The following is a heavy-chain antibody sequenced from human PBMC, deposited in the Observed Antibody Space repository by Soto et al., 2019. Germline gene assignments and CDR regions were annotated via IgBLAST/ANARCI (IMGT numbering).Heavy chain of an antibody. CDR1: GYSFTSYW. J-gene: IGHJ6*02. Sequence: WESLRISCKGSGYSFTSYWISWVRQMPGKGLEWMGRIDPSDSYTNYSPSFQGHVTISADKSISTAYLQWSSLKASDTAMYYCARHGIGPCSGGSCQDAPNYYYYDGREVWGQGKAVTASS. D-gene: IGHD2-15*01. V-gene: IGHV5-10-1*01. CDR2: IDPSDSYT. CDR3: ARHGIGPCSGGSCQDAPNYYYYDGREV.